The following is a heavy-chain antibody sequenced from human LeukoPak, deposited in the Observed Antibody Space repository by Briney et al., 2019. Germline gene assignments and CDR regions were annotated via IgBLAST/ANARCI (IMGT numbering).Heavy chain of an antibody. CDR2: IIPIFGTA. CDR1: GGTFSSYA. V-gene: IGHV1-69*06. CDR3: ARGLSYDILTGLPNWFDP. Sequence: SVKVSCKASGGTFSSYAISWVRQAPGQGLEWMGGIIPIFGTANYAQKFQGRVTITADKSTSTAYMELSSLGSEDTAVYYCARGLSYDILTGLPNWFDPWGQGTLVTVSS. D-gene: IGHD3-9*01. J-gene: IGHJ5*02.